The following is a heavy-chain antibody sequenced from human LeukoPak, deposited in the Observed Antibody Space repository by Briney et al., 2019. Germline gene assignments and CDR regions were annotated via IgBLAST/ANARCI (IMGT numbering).Heavy chain of an antibody. D-gene: IGHD2-21*02. Sequence: GGSPRLSCAASGFTFSSYAMSWVRQAPGKGLEWVSAISGSGGSTYYADSVKGRFTISRDNSKNTLYLQMNSLRAEGTAVYYCAKDFSSLVLLTFDYWGQGTLVTVSS. J-gene: IGHJ4*02. CDR1: GFTFSSYA. CDR3: AKDFSSLVLLTFDY. CDR2: ISGSGGST. V-gene: IGHV3-23*01.